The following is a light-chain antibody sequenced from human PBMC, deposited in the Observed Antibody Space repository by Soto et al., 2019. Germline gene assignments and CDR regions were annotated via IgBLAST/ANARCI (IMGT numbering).Light chain of an antibody. CDR2: GAS. CDR3: QQYGSSPPTWT. Sequence: EIVMTQSPATLSVCPGERATLSCRASQSVATNLAWYQQKPGQPPRLLIYGASSRATGIPDRFSGSGSGTDFTLTISRLEPEDFAVYYCQQYGSSPPTWTFGQGTKVDIK. J-gene: IGKJ1*01. CDR1: QSVATN. V-gene: IGKV3-20*01.